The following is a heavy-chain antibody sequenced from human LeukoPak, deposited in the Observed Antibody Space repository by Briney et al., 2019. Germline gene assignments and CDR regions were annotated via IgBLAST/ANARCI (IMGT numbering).Heavy chain of an antibody. D-gene: IGHD1-1*01. CDR3: ATGRLEKGFDP. CDR1: GGSISSYY. J-gene: IGHJ5*02. Sequence: SETLSLTCTVSGGSISSYYWSRIRQPPGKGLEWIGYIYYSGSTNYNPSLKSRVTISVDTSKNQFSLKLSSVTAADTAVYYCATGRLEKGFDPWGQGTLVTVSS. CDR2: IYYSGST. V-gene: IGHV4-59*01.